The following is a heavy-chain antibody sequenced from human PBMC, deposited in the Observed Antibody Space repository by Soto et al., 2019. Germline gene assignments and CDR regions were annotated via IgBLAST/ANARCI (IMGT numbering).Heavy chain of an antibody. CDR2: ISAYNGNT. V-gene: IGHV1-18*01. CDR3: ARVQSGYDFAY. CDR1: GYTFTSYG. D-gene: IGHD5-12*01. Sequence: ASVKVSCKASGYTFTSYGINWVRQAPGQGLEWMGWISAYNGNTHYAQKLQGRVTMTTDTSTSTAYMELRSLRSDDTAVYYCARVQSGYDFAYWGHGTLVTVSS. J-gene: IGHJ4*01.